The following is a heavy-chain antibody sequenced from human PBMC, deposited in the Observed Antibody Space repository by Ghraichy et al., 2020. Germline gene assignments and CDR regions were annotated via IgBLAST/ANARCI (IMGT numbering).Heavy chain of an antibody. J-gene: IGHJ4*02. CDR3: AAIIAAAVH. D-gene: IGHD6-13*01. CDR2: IYYSGST. V-gene: IGHV4-39*01. Sequence: SETLSLTCTVSGGSISSSRYYWGWIRQPPGKGLEWIGSIYYSGSTYFNPSLKSRVTISVDTSKNQFSLKLSSVTAADTAVYYCAAIIAAAVHWGQGTLVTVSS. CDR1: GGSISSSRYY.